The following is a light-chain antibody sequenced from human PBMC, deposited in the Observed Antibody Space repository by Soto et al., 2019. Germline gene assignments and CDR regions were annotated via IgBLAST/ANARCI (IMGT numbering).Light chain of an antibody. Sequence: EIVVTQSPATLSGSPGERVTLSCRASQSVSSSLAWYQQRPGHAPRLLIYDTSTRAPGIAARFSGSGSGTEFTLPISRLQSEDVAVYYCQQYVHWPPGTFGQGTKWISN. CDR3: QQYVHWPPGT. V-gene: IGKV3-15*01. CDR2: DTS. CDR1: QSVSSS. J-gene: IGKJ1*01.